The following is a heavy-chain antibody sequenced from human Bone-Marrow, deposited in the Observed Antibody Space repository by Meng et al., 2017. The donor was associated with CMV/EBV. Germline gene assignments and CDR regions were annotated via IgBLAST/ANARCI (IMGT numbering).Heavy chain of an antibody. J-gene: IGHJ5*02. CDR1: GFIFNSYA. CDR2: ISVSGETT. D-gene: IGHD2-15*01. Sequence: SGFIFNSYAMSWVRQAPGKGLDWVSFISVSGETTSYADSVRGRFTITRDNSKNTLYLQMNSLRAEDTAVYYCARGFCSGTSCPPESWGQGTLVTVSS. CDR3: ARGFCSGTSCPPES. V-gene: IGHV3-23*01.